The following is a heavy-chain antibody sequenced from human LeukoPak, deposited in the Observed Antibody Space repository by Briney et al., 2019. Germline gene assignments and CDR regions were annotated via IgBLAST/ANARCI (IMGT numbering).Heavy chain of an antibody. CDR3: ARRNDFDI. V-gene: IGHV4-4*07. J-gene: IGHJ3*02. CDR1: GDSIGSHY. Sequence: SETLSLICTVSGDSIGSHYWSWIRQPAGKGLEWIGRMYTSGTTNYNPSLKSRVTMSVDTSKNQFSLKLTSVTAADTAVYYCARRNDFDIWGQGTMVTVSS. CDR2: MYTSGTT.